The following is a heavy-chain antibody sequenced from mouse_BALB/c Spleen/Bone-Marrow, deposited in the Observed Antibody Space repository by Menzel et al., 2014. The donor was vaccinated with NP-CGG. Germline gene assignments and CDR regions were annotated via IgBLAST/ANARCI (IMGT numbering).Heavy chain of an antibody. J-gene: IGHJ4*01. Sequence: EVQLQQSGAELVEPGASVKLSCTASGFNIKDTYMHWVKQRPEQGLEWIGRIDPANGNTKYDPKFQGKATITADTSSNTAYLQLSSLTSEDTAVYYCARWLLPYGLDYWGQGTSVTVSS. CDR3: ARWLLPYGLDY. D-gene: IGHD2-3*01. CDR1: GFNIKDTY. CDR2: IDPANGNT. V-gene: IGHV14-3*02.